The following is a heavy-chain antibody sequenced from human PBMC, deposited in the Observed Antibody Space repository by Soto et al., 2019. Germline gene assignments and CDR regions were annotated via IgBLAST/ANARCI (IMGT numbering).Heavy chain of an antibody. CDR2: ISGSGSST. J-gene: IGHJ4*02. D-gene: IGHD3-10*01. Sequence: GGSLRLSCAASGFTFSSYAMSWVRQAPGKGLEWVSAISGSGSSTYYADSVKGRFTISRDNSKDTLYLQMNSLRAEDTAVYYCAKSMGRLPPLGYWGQGTLVTVSS. CDR3: AKSMGRLPPLGY. V-gene: IGHV3-23*01. CDR1: GFTFSSYA.